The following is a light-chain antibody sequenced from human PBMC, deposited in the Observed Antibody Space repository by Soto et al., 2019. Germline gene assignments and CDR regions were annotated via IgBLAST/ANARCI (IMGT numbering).Light chain of an antibody. Sequence: DIQLTQSPSFLSASVGDRVTTTCRASQGVSSDLAWYQQKPGKAPKLLINAASTLQSGVSSRFSGSGSGTDFTLTITSLQPEDIATYYCHRFHVYPFTFGPGTKVDVE. CDR2: AAS. CDR3: HRFHVYPFT. J-gene: IGKJ3*01. CDR1: QGVSSD. V-gene: IGKV1-9*01.